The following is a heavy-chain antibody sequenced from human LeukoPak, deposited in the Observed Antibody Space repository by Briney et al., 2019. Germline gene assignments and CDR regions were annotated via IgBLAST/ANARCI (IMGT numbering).Heavy chain of an antibody. CDR3: ARLYDGSAYHADHFDY. V-gene: IGHV3-23*01. CDR2: ISGSGGST. D-gene: IGHD3-22*01. J-gene: IGHJ4*02. CDR1: GFTFSSYA. Sequence: GGSLRLSCAASGFTFSSYAMSWVRQAPGKGREWVSAISGSGGSTYYADSVKGRFTISRDNAKNSLYLQMNSLRAEDTAVYYCARLYDGSAYHADHFDYWGQGTLVIVSS.